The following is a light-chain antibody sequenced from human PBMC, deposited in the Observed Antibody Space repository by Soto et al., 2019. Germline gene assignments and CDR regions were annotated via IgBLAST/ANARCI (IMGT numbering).Light chain of an antibody. V-gene: IGLV2-14*01. J-gene: IGLJ2*01. Sequence: QSALTQPASVSGSPGQSITISCTGTSSDVGAYNYVSWYQQHPGKVPKLMIYDVSNRPSGVSNRFSGSKSGNTASLTISGLQAEDEADYYCTSYTDNSTPAIFGGGTKLTVL. CDR1: SSDVGAYNY. CDR2: DVS. CDR3: TSYTDNSTPAI.